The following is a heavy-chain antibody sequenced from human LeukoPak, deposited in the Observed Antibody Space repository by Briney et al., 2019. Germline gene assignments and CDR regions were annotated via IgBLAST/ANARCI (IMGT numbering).Heavy chain of an antibody. V-gene: IGHV3-74*01. CDR3: ATAGDNYGDYVRFDY. J-gene: IGHJ4*02. D-gene: IGHD4-17*01. CDR1: GFTFGNSW. CDR2: INSDGSST. Sequence: GGSLRLSCAASGFTFGNSWVHWVRQAPGKGLMWVSRINSDGSSTSYADSVKGRFTISRDNAKNTLYLQVNNLGAEDTAVYYCATAGDNYGDYVRFDYWGQGALVTVSS.